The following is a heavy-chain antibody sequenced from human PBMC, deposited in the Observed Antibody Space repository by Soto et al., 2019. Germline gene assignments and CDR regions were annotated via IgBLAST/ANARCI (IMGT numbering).Heavy chain of an antibody. CDR2: ISDSGGST. J-gene: IGHJ4*02. CDR1: GFTFSSYD. CDR3: AKALGGYSGFGPFDY. D-gene: IGHD5-12*01. V-gene: IGHV3-23*01. Sequence: EVQLLESGGGLVQPGGSLRLSCAASGFTFSSYDMSWVRQAPGKGLEWVSAISDSGGSTYYADSVKGRFTISRDNSKSTLYLQMNSLRAEDTAVYYCAKALGGYSGFGPFDYWGQGTLVTVSS.